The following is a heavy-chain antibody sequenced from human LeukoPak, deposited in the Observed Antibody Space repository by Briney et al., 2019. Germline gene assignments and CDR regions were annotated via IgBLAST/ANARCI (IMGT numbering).Heavy chain of an antibody. V-gene: IGHV3-23*01. CDR3: AKDWAVRYFDWLLPEGDYNWFDP. D-gene: IGHD3-9*01. CDR2: ISGSGGST. Sequence: PGGSLGLSCAASGFTFSSYGMSWVRQAPGKGLEWVSAISGSGGSTYYADSVKGRFTISRDNSKNTLYLQMNSLRAGDTAVYYCAKDWAVRYFDWLLPEGDYNWFDPWGQGTLVTVSS. J-gene: IGHJ5*02. CDR1: GFTFSSYG.